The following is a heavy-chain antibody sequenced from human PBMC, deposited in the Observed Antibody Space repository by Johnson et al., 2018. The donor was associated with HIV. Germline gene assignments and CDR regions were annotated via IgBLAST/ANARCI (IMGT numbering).Heavy chain of an antibody. CDR3: TTDHCSGDSCCRGGSCYNAFDI. J-gene: IGHJ3*02. CDR1: GFTFSSYS. CDR2: TSYDGGNK. D-gene: IGHD2-15*01. V-gene: IGHV3-30*04. Sequence: QVQLVESGGGVVQPGRSLRLSCAASGFTFSSYSLHWVRQAPGKGLEWVAVTSYDGGNKYYADSVKGRFTISRDNSKNTLYLQMNSLRAEDTAVYYCTTDHCSGDSCCRGGSCYNAFDIWGQGTMVTVSS.